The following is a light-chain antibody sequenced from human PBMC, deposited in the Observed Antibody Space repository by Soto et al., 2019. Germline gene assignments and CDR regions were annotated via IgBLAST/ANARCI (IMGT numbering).Light chain of an antibody. J-gene: IGKJ3*01. V-gene: IGKV3-20*01. CDR1: QSVSSSY. CDR3: QQYGSSPL. Sequence: EILLTQSPGTLSLSPWEIATLPCRASQSVSSSYLAWYQQKPGQAPRLLIYGASSRATGIPDRLSGSGSGTEFTLTISRMEPEDFAVYYCQQYGSSPLFGPGTKVDIK. CDR2: GAS.